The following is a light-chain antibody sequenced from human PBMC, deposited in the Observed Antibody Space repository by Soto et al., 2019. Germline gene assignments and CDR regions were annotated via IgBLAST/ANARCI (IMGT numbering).Light chain of an antibody. CDR1: QTISNK. CDR2: YAS. Sequence: EIVMTQSPATLSVSPGERVTLSCRASQTISNKLAWYQHKPGQAPRLLISYASTRTTGIPARFSGSGSGTEFTLTFSSLQSEDFALYYCQQFNNWPPTFGQGTKVEIK. V-gene: IGKV3-15*01. J-gene: IGKJ1*01. CDR3: QQFNNWPPT.